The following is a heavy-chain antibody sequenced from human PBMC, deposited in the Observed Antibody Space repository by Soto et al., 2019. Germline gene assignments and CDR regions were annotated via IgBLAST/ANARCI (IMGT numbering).Heavy chain of an antibody. Sequence: GGSLRLSCVASGFTLSSYWMHWVRQAPGKGLVWVSRINADGGTTYYVDSVRGRFTASRDNAKNTLYLQMNSLRAEDTAVYYCARETYSDSSGRFDYWGQGTLVTVSS. CDR2: INADGGTT. D-gene: IGHD3-22*01. J-gene: IGHJ4*02. CDR3: ARETYSDSSGRFDY. V-gene: IGHV3-74*01. CDR1: GFTLSSYW.